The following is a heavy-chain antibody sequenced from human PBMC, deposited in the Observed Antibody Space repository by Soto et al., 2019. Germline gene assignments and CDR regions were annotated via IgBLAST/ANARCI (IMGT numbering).Heavy chain of an antibody. D-gene: IGHD5-12*01. CDR1: GDSFNDYY. CDR3: ARESGGATATLDYYYFYMDV. V-gene: IGHV1-2*04. CDR2: INPNGGVT. J-gene: IGHJ6*03. Sequence: QVQLVQSGAEVRKPGASVTVSCRSSGDSFNDYYIHWVRQAPGQGFEWMGWINPNGGVTKYAQKFQGWVSMTRDTVIMTVYMQLSRLRSDDTAVYYCARESGGATATLDYYYFYMDVWGTGTTVTVSS.